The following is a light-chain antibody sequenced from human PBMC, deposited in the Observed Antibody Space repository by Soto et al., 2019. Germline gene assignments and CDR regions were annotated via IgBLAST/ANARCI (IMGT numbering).Light chain of an antibody. CDR1: SSDIGAYNF. J-gene: IGLJ2*01. CDR2: DIN. V-gene: IGLV2-14*03. CDR3: TSCRTRTTVI. Sequence: QSALTQPASVSGSPGQSITISCTGTSSDIGAYNFVSWYQQHPGKAPKLMLYDINIRPSGVANRFSGSKSGTTASLTISGLHDEDADDYYRTSCRTRTTVIFGGGTKLTVL.